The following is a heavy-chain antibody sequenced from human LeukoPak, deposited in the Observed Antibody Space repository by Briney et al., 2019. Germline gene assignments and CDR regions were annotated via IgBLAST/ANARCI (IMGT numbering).Heavy chain of an antibody. V-gene: IGHV4-34*01. J-gene: IGHJ4*02. CDR3: ARGRSYYYDSSGYSDY. CDR1: GGSFSGYY. D-gene: IGHD3-22*01. Sequence: SETLSLTCAVYGGSFSGYYWSWIRQPPGKGLKGIGEINHSGSTNYNPSLKSRVTISVDTSKNQFSLKLSSVTAADTAVYYCARGRSYYYDSSGYSDYWGQGTLVTVSS. CDR2: INHSGST.